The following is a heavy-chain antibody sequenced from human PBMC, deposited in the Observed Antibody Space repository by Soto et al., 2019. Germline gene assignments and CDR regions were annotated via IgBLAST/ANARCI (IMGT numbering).Heavy chain of an antibody. V-gene: IGHV1-46*01. CDR1: GYTFTSYF. J-gene: IGHJ4*02. CDR3: ELSMQIRQGWAFDY. CDR2: INPSDGTT. D-gene: IGHD1-1*01. Sequence: ASVKVSCKASGYTFTSYFMQWVRQAPGQGLERMGIINPSDGTTSYAQKFQGRDTMTRDTPTSTDYLDLSSLRSEDTAIYYSELSMQIRQGWAFDYWPQAILVYVS.